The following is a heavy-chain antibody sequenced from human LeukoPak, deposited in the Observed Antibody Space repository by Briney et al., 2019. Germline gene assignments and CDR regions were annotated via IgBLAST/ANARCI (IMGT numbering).Heavy chain of an antibody. V-gene: IGHV3-20*04. J-gene: IGHJ6*03. D-gene: IGHD3-16*01. Sequence: GGSLRLSCAASGFTFDDYGMSWVRQAPGKGLEWVSGINWNGGSTGYADSVKGRFTISKDNGKSSLFLQMNSLRAEDTAVYYCARGGDSWVYYYMDVWGKGTTVTVSS. CDR1: GFTFDDYG. CDR3: ARGGDSWVYYYMDV. CDR2: INWNGGST.